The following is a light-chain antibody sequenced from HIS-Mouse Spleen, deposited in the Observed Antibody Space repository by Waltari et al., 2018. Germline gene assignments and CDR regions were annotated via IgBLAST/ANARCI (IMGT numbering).Light chain of an antibody. CDR1: XXDVGRXXX. CDR2: EGS. Sequence: QSALTQXASXXXAXXQSITIXXXGTXXDVGRXXXVSXYQQPRGQAPNRIIYEGSKRPSGVSNRFSGSKSGXPASLTISGLQAEDEADYYCCSYAGSSTFVVFGGGTKLTVL. CDR3: CSYAGSSTFVV. J-gene: IGLJ2*01. V-gene: IGLV2-23*01.